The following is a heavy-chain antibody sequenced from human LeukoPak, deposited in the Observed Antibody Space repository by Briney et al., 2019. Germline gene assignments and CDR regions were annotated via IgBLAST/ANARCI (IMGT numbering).Heavy chain of an antibody. CDR2: IYYSGST. D-gene: IGHD2-8*02. CDR3: ARSVRDPRRGGVCLVFDY. J-gene: IGHJ4*02. V-gene: IGHV4-39*01. Sequence: PSETLSLTCTVSGGSISSSSYYWGWIRQPPGKGLEWIGSIYYSGSTYYNPSLKSRVTISADTSKNQFSLKLSSVTAADTAVYYCARSVRDPRRGGVCLVFDYWGQGTLVTVSS. CDR1: GGSISSSSYY.